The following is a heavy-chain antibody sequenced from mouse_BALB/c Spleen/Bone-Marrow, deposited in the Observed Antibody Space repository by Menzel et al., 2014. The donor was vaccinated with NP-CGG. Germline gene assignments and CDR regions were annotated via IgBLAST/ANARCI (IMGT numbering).Heavy chain of an antibody. Sequence: QVQLKESGAELVKPGASVKLSCKASDYTFTSYYMYWVKQRPGQGLEWIGEINPSNGGTNFNEKFKSKATLTVDKSSSTAYMQLSSLTSEDSAVYYCTSFAYWGQGTLVTVSA. CDR2: INPSNGGT. CDR1: DYTFTSYY. CDR3: TSFAY. V-gene: IGHV1S81*02. J-gene: IGHJ3*01.